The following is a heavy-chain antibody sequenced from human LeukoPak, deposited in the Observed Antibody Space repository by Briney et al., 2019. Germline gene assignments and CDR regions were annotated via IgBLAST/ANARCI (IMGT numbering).Heavy chain of an antibody. CDR1: GHTFTSYA. Sequence: ASVKVSCKASGHTFTSYAMHWVRQAPGQRLEWMGWINAGNGNTKYSQKFQGRVTITRDTSASTAYVELSSLRSEDTAVYYCALTWGSYYSYFDYWGQGTLVTVSS. CDR2: INAGNGNT. D-gene: IGHD1-26*01. J-gene: IGHJ4*02. V-gene: IGHV1-3*01. CDR3: ALTWGSYYSYFDY.